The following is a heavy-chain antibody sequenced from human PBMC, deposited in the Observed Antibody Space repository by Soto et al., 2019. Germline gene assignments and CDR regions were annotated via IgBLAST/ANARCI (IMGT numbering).Heavy chain of an antibody. Sequence: PGGSLGLSFAASGFTFNSYGMHWVRQAPGKGLEWLAVIWYDGSIKYYTDSVKGRFSISRDNSKNTMYLQMNSLRAEDTAVYYYARIDCTGNNCRHYYLYAMAGSCHENMLT. CDR2: IWYDGSIK. D-gene: IGHD2-8*02. J-gene: IGHJ6*02. V-gene: IGHV3-33*01. CDR3: ARIDCTGNNCRHYYLYAMAG. CDR1: GFTFNSYG.